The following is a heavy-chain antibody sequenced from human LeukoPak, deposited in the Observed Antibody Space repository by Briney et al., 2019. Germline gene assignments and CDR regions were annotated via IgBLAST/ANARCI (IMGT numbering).Heavy chain of an antibody. D-gene: IGHD1-1*01. CDR3: ARSQWNPGKTAQTT. Sequence: GGSLRLSCAGSGFIFSDYYMSWIRQAPGKGLEWVSYISSSSNNIYYADSVKGRFTISRDNAKNSLYLQMNSLRAEDTAVYYCARSQWNPGKTAQTTWGQGTLVTVSS. V-gene: IGHV3-11*01. J-gene: IGHJ5*02. CDR2: ISSSSNNI. CDR1: GFIFSDYY.